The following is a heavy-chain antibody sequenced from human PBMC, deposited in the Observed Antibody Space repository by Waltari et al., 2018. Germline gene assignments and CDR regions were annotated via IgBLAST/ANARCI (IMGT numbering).Heavy chain of an antibody. J-gene: IGHJ4*02. Sequence: QLQLQESGPGLVKPSETLSLTCTVSGGSISSSSYYWGWIRQPPGKGLEWIGSIYYSGSTYYNPSLKSRVTISVDTSKNQFSLKLSSVTAADTAVYYFARDASGSYAFDYWGQGTLVTVSS. CDR2: IYYSGST. D-gene: IGHD1-26*01. V-gene: IGHV4-39*07. CDR1: GGSISSSSYY. CDR3: ARDASGSYAFDY.